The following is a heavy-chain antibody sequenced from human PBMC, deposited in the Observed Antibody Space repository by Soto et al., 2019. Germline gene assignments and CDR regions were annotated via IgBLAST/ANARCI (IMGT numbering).Heavy chain of an antibody. Sequence: GSLRLSCAASGFTFSRYIINWVRQAPGKGLEWVSYISSSSSTIYYADSVKGRFTISRDNSKNTLYLQMNSLRAEDTAVYYCAKAAFSIWFGAPYYYGMDVWGQGTTVTVSS. CDR1: GFTFSRYI. CDR3: AKAAFSIWFGAPYYYGMDV. CDR2: ISSSSSTI. V-gene: IGHV3-48*01. D-gene: IGHD3-10*01. J-gene: IGHJ6*02.